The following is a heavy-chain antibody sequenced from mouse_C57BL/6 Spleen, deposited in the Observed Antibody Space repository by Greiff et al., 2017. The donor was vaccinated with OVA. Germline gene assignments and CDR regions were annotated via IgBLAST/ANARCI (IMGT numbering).Heavy chain of an antibody. J-gene: IGHJ1*03. D-gene: IGHD2-4*01. V-gene: IGHV1-15*01. CDR1: GYTFTDYE. CDR2: IDPETGGT. CDR3: TRYDYDWYFDV. Sequence: VHLVESGAELVRPGASVTLSCKASGYTFTDYEMHWVKQTPVHGLEWIGAIDPETGGTAYNQKFKGKAILTADKSSSTAYMELRSLTSEDSAVYYCTRYDYDWYFDVWGTGTTVTVSS.